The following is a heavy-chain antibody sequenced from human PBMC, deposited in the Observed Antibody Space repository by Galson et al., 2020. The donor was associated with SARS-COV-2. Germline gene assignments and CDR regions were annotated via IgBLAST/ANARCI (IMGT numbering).Heavy chain of an antibody. CDR3: ARYSEIYDGTFDI. Sequence: SETLSLTCTVSGGSITTYYWTWIRQPPGKGLEWIGYIFYSGSSNYNPSLESRVTISIDTSKNQFSLELSSVTAADTDVYYCARYSEIYDGTFDIWGLGTMVAVSS. CDR1: GGSITTYY. CDR2: IFYSGSS. J-gene: IGHJ3*02. D-gene: IGHD1-26*01. V-gene: IGHV4-59*01.